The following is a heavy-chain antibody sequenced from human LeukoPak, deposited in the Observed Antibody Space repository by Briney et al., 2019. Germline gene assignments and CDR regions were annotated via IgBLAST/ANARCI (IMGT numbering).Heavy chain of an antibody. D-gene: IGHD3-10*01. J-gene: IGHJ4*02. CDR1: GYSFTSYW. CDR3: ARHYYYGSGSYRAPYDY. V-gene: IGHV5-51*01. Sequence: GESLKISCKGSGYSFTSYWIVWVRQMPGKGLEWMGIIYPGDSDTRYSPSFQGQVTISADKSISTAYLQWSSLKASDTAMYYCARHYYYGSGSYRAPYDYWGQGTLVTVSS. CDR2: IYPGDSDT.